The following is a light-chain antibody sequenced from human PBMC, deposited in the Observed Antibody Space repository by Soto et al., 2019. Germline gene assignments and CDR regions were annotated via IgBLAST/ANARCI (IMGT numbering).Light chain of an antibody. Sequence: DIQMTQSPSTLSASVGDRVTITCRASQSIDTWLAWYQQKPGKAPQVLINQASTLESGVPSRFRGSGSGKEFALTITSLQRDDFASYFCQQYHSYQYTLGQGTKVDI. J-gene: IGKJ2*01. CDR3: QQYHSYQYT. V-gene: IGKV1-5*03. CDR1: QSIDTW. CDR2: QAS.